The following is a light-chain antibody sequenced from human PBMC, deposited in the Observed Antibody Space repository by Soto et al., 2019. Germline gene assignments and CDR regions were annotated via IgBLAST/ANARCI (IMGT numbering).Light chain of an antibody. J-gene: IGKJ1*01. Sequence: DIQMTQSPSSLSASVGDRVTITCRASQGISIYLAWYQQKPGKVPKLLIYAASTLQSGVPSRFSGSGSGTDFTLNISSLQPEDVATYYWQKYNSAPWMFGQGTKVEIK. V-gene: IGKV1-27*01. CDR1: QGISIY. CDR3: QKYNSAPWM. CDR2: AAS.